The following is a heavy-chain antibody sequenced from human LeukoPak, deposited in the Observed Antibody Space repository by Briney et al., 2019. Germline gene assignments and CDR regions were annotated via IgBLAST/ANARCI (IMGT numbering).Heavy chain of an antibody. V-gene: IGHV3-30*18. Sequence: PGRSLRLSCAASGFTFNSYGMHWVRQAPGKGLEWVAVISYDGSNKYYADSVKGRFTISRDNSKNTLYLQMNSLRAEDTAVYYCAKDGGCAFDIWGQGTMVTVSS. J-gene: IGHJ3*02. D-gene: IGHD3-16*01. CDR3: AKDGGCAFDI. CDR2: ISYDGSNK. CDR1: GFTFNSYG.